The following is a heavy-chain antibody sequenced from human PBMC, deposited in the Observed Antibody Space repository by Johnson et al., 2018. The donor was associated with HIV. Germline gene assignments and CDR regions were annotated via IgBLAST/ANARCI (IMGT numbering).Heavy chain of an antibody. CDR3: AKELADSSGYYADAFDI. CDR2: IFSVGDV. V-gene: IGHV3-66*01. Sequence: MQLVESGGGVVRPGGSLRLSCAASGITVGTNYMSWVRQAPGKGLEWVSVIFSVGDVYYADSVKGRFNISRDNSKNTLYLQMNSLRAEDTAVYYCAKELADSSGYYADAFDIWGQGTMVTVSS. J-gene: IGHJ3*02. CDR1: GITVGTNY. D-gene: IGHD3-22*01.